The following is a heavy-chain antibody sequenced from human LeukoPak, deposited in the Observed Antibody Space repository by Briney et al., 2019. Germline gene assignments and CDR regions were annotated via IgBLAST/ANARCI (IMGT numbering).Heavy chain of an antibody. J-gene: IGHJ3*02. V-gene: IGHV3-7*01. CDR2: IKQDGSEK. CDR1: GFTFSNYW. CDR3: ARDRGTYYYDTTSHYDAFDI. D-gene: IGHD3-22*01. Sequence: PGGSLRLSCAASGFTFSNYWMSWVRQAPGKGLEWVANIKQDGSEKYYMDSLKGRFTISRDNAKNSVYLQMNSLRAEDTAVYYCARDRGTYYYDTTSHYDAFDIWGQGTMVTVSS.